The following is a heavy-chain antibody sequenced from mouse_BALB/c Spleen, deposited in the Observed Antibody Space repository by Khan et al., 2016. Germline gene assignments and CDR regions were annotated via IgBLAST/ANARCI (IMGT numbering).Heavy chain of an antibody. V-gene: IGHV5-6-5*01. J-gene: IGHJ2*01. Sequence: EVELVESGGGLVKPGGSLKLSCAATGFTFSSYAMSWVRQTPEKRLEWVASISSGGSSLYPDILKGRFTISRDNARNILYLQMSSLRSEDTDMYYCASKVYYFDYWGQGTTLTVSS. CDR3: ASKVYYFDY. CDR1: GFTFSSYA. CDR2: ISSGGSS.